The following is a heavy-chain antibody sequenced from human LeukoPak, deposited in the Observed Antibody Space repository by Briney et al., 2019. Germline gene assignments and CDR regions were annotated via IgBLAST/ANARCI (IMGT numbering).Heavy chain of an antibody. Sequence: GASVKVSCKAAGYTFTAYYIHWVRQASGQGLEWMGSINPNSGGTDYAQNFQGRVTLTRDTSITTAYMELSRLRSDDTAVYYCAKARGLYCSSISCYDCDVWGKGTTVTVSS. J-gene: IGHJ6*04. D-gene: IGHD2-2*01. CDR3: AKARGLYCSSISCYDCDV. V-gene: IGHV1-2*02. CDR1: GYTFTAYY. CDR2: INPNSGGT.